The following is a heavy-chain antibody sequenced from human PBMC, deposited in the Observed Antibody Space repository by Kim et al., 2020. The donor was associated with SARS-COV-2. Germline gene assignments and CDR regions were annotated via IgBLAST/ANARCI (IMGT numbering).Heavy chain of an antibody. V-gene: IGHV4-39*01. CDR2: IYYSGST. CDR3: ARLSEVAGLDY. CDR1: GGSISSSSYY. Sequence: SETLSLTCTVSGGSISSSSYYWGWIRQPPGKGLEWIGSIYYSGSTYYNPSLKSRVTISVDTSKNQFSLKLSSVTAADTAVYYCARLSEVAGLDYLGQGTL. J-gene: IGHJ4*02. D-gene: IGHD6-19*01.